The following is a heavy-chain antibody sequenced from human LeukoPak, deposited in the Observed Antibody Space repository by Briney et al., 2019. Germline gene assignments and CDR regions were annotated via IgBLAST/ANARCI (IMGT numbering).Heavy chain of an antibody. CDR1: GGSISSSSYY. Sequence: SETLSLTCTVSGGSISSSSYYWGWISQPPGKGLEWIGSIYYSGSTYYNPSLKSRVTISVDTSKNQFSLKLSSVTAADTAVYYCARARQWLVYFDYWGQGTLVTVSS. J-gene: IGHJ4*02. V-gene: IGHV4-39*07. CDR2: IYYSGST. D-gene: IGHD6-19*01. CDR3: ARARQWLVYFDY.